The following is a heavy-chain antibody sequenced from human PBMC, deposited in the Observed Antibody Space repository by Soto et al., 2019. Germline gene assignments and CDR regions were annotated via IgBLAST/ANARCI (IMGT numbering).Heavy chain of an antibody. D-gene: IGHD3-22*01. J-gene: IGHJ3*02. CDR3: AVYYYDSSGYGPRDACDI. CDR2: IIPIFGTA. CDR1: GGTFSSYA. V-gene: IGHV1-69*01. Sequence: QVQLVQSGAEVKKPGSSVKVSCKASGGTFSSYAISWVRQAPGQGLEWMGGIIPIFGTANYAQKFQGRVTITADEATSPAYMELSSVRSEDTGVYYGAVYYYDSSGYGPRDACDIWGQGAMVTVSS.